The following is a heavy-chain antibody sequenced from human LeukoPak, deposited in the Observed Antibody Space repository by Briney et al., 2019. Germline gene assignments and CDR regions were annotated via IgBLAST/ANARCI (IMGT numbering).Heavy chain of an antibody. V-gene: IGHV3-23*01. CDR2: ISGSGGST. CDR3: AKAQGGIAAAGPFDP. J-gene: IGHJ5*02. CDR1: GFTFSNYA. D-gene: IGHD6-13*01. Sequence: GGSLRLSCAASGFTFSNYAMSWVRQAPGKGLEWVSAISGSGGSTYYADSVKGRFTISRDNSKNTLYLQMNSLRAEDTAVYYCAKAQGGIAAAGPFDPWGQGALVTVSS.